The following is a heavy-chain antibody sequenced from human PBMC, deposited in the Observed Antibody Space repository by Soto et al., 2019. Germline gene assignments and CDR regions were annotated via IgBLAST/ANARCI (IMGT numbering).Heavy chain of an antibody. CDR3: AKDLPRKETHIDKMEYDN. J-gene: IGHJ4*02. Sequence: QVQLVESGGGVVQPGRSLRLSCAASGFTFTNYGMHWVRQAPGKGLEWVAVISYDESKKYYTDSVKGRFSISRDNSNNTLYLRMTRLRADYTAVNNCAKDLPRKETHIDKMEYDNSGEGTLVIVSS. CDR1: GFTFTNYG. D-gene: IGHD2-21*01. CDR2: ISYDESKK. V-gene: IGHV3-30*18.